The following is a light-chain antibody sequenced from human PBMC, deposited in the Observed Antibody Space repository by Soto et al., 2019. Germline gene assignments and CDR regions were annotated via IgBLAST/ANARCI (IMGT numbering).Light chain of an antibody. J-gene: IGKJ1*01. V-gene: IGKV3-20*01. CDR2: GAS. Sequence: ESVLTQSPGTLSLSPGERATLSASASQSVSSSYLAWYQQKPGQAPRLLIYGASSRATGIPDRFSGSGSGTDFTLTISRLEPEDFAVYYCQQYGSSPWTFGQGTKVDIK. CDR3: QQYGSSPWT. CDR1: QSVSSSY.